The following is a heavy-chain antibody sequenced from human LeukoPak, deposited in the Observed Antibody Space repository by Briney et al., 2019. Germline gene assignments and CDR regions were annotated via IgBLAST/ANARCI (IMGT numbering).Heavy chain of an antibody. CDR2: MNPNIINT. D-gene: IGHD5-12*01. V-gene: IGHV1-8*01. CDR3: ARNVEMATHFDY. J-gene: IGHJ4*02. Sequence: ASVKVSCKASGYTFTSYDINWVRQATGQGLEWMGWMNPNIINTGYAQKFQGRVTMTRNTSISTAYMELSSLRSDDTAVYYCARNVEMATHFDYWGQGTLVTVSS. CDR1: GYTFTSYD.